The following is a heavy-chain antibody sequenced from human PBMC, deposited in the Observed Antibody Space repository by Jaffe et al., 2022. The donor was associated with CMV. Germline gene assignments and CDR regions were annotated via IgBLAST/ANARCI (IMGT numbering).Heavy chain of an antibody. V-gene: IGHV3-49*04. J-gene: IGHJ6*03. CDR2: IRSKAYGGTT. CDR1: GFTFGDYA. CDR3: TRDIVVVVAATYYYYYYMDV. D-gene: IGHD2-15*01. Sequence: EVQLVESGGGLVQPGRSLRLSCTASGFTFGDYAMSWVRQAPGKGLEWVGFIRSKAYGGTTEYAASVKGRFTISRDDSKSIAYLQMNSLKTEDTAVYYCTRDIVVVVAATYYYYYYMDVWGKGTTVTVSS.